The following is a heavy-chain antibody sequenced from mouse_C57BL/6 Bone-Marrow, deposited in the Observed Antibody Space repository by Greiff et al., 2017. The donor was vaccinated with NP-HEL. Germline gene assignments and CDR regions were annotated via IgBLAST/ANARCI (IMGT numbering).Heavy chain of an antibody. V-gene: IGHV3-6*01. CDR2: ISYDGSN. D-gene: IGHD1-1*01. Sequence: EVKLEESGPGLVKPSQSLSLTCSVTGYSITSGYYWNWIRQFPGNKLEWMGYISYDGSNNYNPSLKNRISITRDTSKNQFFLKLNSVTTEDTATYYCAREGGSLPWFAYWGQGTLVTVSA. CDR1: GYSITSGYY. J-gene: IGHJ3*01. CDR3: AREGGSLPWFAY.